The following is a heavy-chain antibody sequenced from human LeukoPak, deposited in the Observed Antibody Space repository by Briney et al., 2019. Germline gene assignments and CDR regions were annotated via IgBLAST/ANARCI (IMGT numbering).Heavy chain of an antibody. D-gene: IGHD4-11*01. CDR1: GFTFSSYW. J-gene: IGHJ3*02. V-gene: IGHV3-7*03. CDR3: ASTVQTYLKTPHDAFDI. Sequence: PGGSLRLSCAASGFTFSSYWMSWVRQAPGKGLEWVANIKQDGSEKYYVDSVKGRFTISRDNAKNSLYLQMNSLRAEDTAVYYCASTVQTYLKTPHDAFDIWGQGTMVTVSS. CDR2: IKQDGSEK.